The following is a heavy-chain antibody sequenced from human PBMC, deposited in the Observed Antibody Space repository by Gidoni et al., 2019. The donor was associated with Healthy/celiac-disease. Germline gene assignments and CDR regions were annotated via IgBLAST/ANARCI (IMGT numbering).Heavy chain of an antibody. CDR2: INAGNGNT. Sequence: QVQLVQSGAEVKKPGASVQVSCKASGYTFTSYAMHWVRQAPGQRLEWMGWINAGNGNTKYSQKFQGRVTITRDTSASTAYRELSSLRSEDTAVYYCARGCSGSYCYYYYYGMDVWGQGTTVTVSS. V-gene: IGHV1-3*01. CDR3: ARGCSGSYCYYYYYGMDV. D-gene: IGHD1-26*01. CDR1: GYTFTSYA. J-gene: IGHJ6*02.